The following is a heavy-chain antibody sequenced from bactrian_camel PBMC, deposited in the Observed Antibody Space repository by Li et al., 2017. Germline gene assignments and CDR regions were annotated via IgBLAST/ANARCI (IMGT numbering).Heavy chain of an antibody. CDR1: GFTFSSSV. J-gene: IGHJ4*01. Sequence: HVQLVESGGALVQPGGSLRLSCAASGFTFSSSVMSWVRQAPGKGLEWVSNIYSDGYNTYADSVKGRFTISRDNAKNTVYLQMGSLKSEDTALYYCTTLNRVVAWDYWGQGTQVTVS. CDR3: TTLNRVVAWDY. V-gene: IGHV3S7*01. CDR2: IYSDGYNT. D-gene: IGHD2*01.